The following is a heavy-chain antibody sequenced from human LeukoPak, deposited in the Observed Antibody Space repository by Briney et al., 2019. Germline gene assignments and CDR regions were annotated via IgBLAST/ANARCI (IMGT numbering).Heavy chain of an antibody. CDR1: GFTFSDYT. Sequence: TGGSLRLSCAGSGFTFSDYTMHWVRQGPGKGLEYVSAITANARSKYHADSVRGRFTISRDNSKDTLYLQMGSLRPEDTAVYYCARHELEVSRPSYSSRGFDPWGQGTRVTVSS. CDR3: ARHELEVSRPSYSSRGFDP. D-gene: IGHD6-13*01. J-gene: IGHJ5*02. V-gene: IGHV3-64*02. CDR2: ITANARSK.